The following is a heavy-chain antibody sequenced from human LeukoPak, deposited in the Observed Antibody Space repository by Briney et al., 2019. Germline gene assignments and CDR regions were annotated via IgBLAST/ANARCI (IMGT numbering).Heavy chain of an antibody. J-gene: IGHJ4*02. V-gene: IGHV1-2*02. Sequence: GASLKVSCKASGYTFTRYYMHWVRQAPGQGLEWMGWINPNSGGTNYAQKFQGRVTMTRDTSIRTAYMELSRLRSADTAVYYCARDSGYYYDSSGYYRKGPFDYWGQGTLVTVSS. CDR1: GYTFTRYY. CDR3: ARDSGYYYDSSGYYRKGPFDY. CDR2: INPNSGGT. D-gene: IGHD3-22*01.